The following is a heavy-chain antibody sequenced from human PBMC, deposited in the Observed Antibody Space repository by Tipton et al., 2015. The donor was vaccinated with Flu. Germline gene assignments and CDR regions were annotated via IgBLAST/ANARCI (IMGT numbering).Heavy chain of an antibody. J-gene: IGHJ5*01. CDR2: IHRSGST. CDR1: GDSIRNDYF. V-gene: IGHV4-38-2*01. Sequence: LRLSCAVSGDSIRNDYFWGWIRQPPGKGLEWIATIHRSGSTKYNPSLKSRVTISVDTSKNQFYLEMRSVTAADMAVYFCARRDFSNYVSEPKNWFDFWGQGSLVNVSS. CDR3: ARRDFSNYVSEPKNWFDF. D-gene: IGHD4-11*01.